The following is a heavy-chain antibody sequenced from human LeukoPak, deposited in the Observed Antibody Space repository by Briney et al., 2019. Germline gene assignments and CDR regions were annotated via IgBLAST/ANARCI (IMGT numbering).Heavy chain of an antibody. CDR3: ARTGGYNYRPFDY. CDR1: GGSISSSSYY. J-gene: IGHJ4*02. V-gene: IGHV4-39*01. D-gene: IGHD5-24*01. CDR2: IYYSGST. Sequence: PSETLSLTCTVSGGSISSSSYYWGWIRQPPGKGLEWIGSIYYSGSTYYNPSLKSRVTIPVDTSKNQFSLKLSSVTAADTAVYYCARTGGYNYRPFDYWGQGTLVTVPS.